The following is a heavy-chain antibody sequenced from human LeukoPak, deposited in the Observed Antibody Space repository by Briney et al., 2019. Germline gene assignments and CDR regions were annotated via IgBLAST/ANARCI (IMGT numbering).Heavy chain of an antibody. J-gene: IGHJ4*02. CDR3: ARSGDCSGGSCYPDY. Sequence: GGSLRLSCAASGFIFSSFSVNWVRHAPGKGLEWVSSISTSGGLSSVYYADSVEGRFTISRDNAKNSLFLQMNSLGAEDTGVYYCARSGDCSGGSCYPDYWGQGTLVTVSS. V-gene: IGHV3-21*01. CDR2: ISTSGGLSSV. CDR1: GFIFSSFS. D-gene: IGHD2-15*01.